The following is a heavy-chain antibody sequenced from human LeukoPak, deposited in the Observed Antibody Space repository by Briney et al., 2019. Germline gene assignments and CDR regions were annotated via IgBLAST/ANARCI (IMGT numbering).Heavy chain of an antibody. CDR1: GFTFSDYY. CDR3: ARVRRIPGYSSSWYYFDY. Sequence: GGSLRLSCVASGFTFSDYYMTWVRQPPGKGLEWVSSISSSSSTIYYADSVKGRFTISRDNAKNSLYLQMNSLRAEDTAVYYCARVRRIPGYSSSWYYFDYWGQGTLVTVSS. CDR2: ISSSSSTI. J-gene: IGHJ4*02. D-gene: IGHD6-13*01. V-gene: IGHV3-48*01.